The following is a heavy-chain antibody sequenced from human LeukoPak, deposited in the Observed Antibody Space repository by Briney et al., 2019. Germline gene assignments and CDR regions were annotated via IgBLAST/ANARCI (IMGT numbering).Heavy chain of an antibody. CDR3: ARWSYQSKVLDY. CDR1: GYTFTSYY. CDR2: INPGGGNT. D-gene: IGHD3-10*01. V-gene: IGHV1-46*01. Sequence: ASVKVSCKASGYTFTSYYMHWVRQAPGQGLEWMGIINPGGGNTNYAQKLQGRVTMTTDTSTSTAYMELRSLRSDDTAVYYCARWSYQSKVLDYWGQGTLVTVSS. J-gene: IGHJ4*02.